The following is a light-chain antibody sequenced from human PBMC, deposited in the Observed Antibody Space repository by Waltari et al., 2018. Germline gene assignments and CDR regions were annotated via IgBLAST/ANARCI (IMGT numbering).Light chain of an antibody. CDR1: SSDAGGYNY. J-gene: IGLJ3*02. CDR3: CSYVGPNTFWV. V-gene: IGLV2-11*01. Sequence: QSALTQPRSVSGSPGQSVTIPCTGTSSDAGGYNYVSWYQQDPGKAPKLMIYDINKRPSGVPDRFSGSKSGNTASLTISGVQAEDEADYYCCSYVGPNTFWVFGGGTKLTVL. CDR2: DIN.